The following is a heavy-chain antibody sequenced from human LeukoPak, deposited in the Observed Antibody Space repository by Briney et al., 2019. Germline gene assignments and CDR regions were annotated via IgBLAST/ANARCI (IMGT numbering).Heavy chain of an antibody. D-gene: IGHD3-10*01. CDR1: GGSISSSNW. J-gene: IGHJ4*02. V-gene: IGHV4-4*02. Sequence: KSSETLSLTCAVSGGSISSSNWWSWVRQPPGKGLEWIGEIYHSGSTNYNPSLKSRVTISVDKSKNQLPLKLSSVTAADTAVYYCARAKGLGEPDDYWGQGTLVTVSS. CDR2: IYHSGST. CDR3: ARAKGLGEPDDY.